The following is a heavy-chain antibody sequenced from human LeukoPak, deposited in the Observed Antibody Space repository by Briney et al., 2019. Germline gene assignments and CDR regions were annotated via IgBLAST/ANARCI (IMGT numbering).Heavy chain of an antibody. D-gene: IGHD3-3*01. J-gene: IGHJ6*03. CDR1: GFTFDDYG. V-gene: IGHV3-20*04. Sequence: GGSLRLSCAASGFTFDDYGMSWVRQAPGKGLEWVSGINWNGGSTGYADSVKGRFAISRDNAKNSLYLQMNSLRAEDTALYYCARATIFGVVGYYYYMDVWGKGTTVTVSS. CDR2: INWNGGST. CDR3: ARATIFGVVGYYYYMDV.